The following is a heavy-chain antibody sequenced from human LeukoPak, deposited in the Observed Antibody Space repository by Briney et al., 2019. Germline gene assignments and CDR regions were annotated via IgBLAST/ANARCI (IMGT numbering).Heavy chain of an antibody. V-gene: IGHV4-59*01. CDR3: ARYIWGSYPTFEDY. D-gene: IGHD3-16*02. J-gene: IGHJ4*02. Sequence: PSETLSLTCTVSGCSISSYYGSWIRQPPGKGLEWIGYIYYSGSTNYNPSLKSRVTISVDTSKNQFSLKLSSVTAADTAVYSCARYIWGSYPTFEDYWGQGTLVTVSS. CDR1: GCSISSYY. CDR2: IYYSGST.